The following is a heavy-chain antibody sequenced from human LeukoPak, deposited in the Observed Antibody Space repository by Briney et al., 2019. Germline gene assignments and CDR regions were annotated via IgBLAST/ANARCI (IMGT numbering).Heavy chain of an antibody. V-gene: IGHV3-48*01. CDR2: ISSSSSTI. CDR3: ARDLELITIFGVVISRFDP. D-gene: IGHD3-3*01. J-gene: IGHJ5*02. CDR1: GFTFSSYS. Sequence: AGGSLRLSCAASGFTFSSYSMNWVRQAPGKGLEWVSYISSSSSTIYYADSVKGRFTISRDNAENSLYLQMNSLRAEDTAVYYCARDLELITIFGVVISRFDPWGQGTLVTVSS.